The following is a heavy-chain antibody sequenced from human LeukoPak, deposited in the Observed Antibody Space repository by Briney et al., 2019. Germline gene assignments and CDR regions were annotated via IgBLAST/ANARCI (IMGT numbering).Heavy chain of an antibody. D-gene: IGHD3-22*01. CDR2: IYYSGST. V-gene: IGHV4-59*01. CDR3: ARDSGDSSGYLYYFDY. J-gene: IGHJ4*02. CDR1: GGSISSYY. Sequence: SETLSLTCTDSGGSISSYYWSWLRQPPGKGLEWIGYIYYSGSTNYNPSLKSRVTISVDTSKNQFSLKLSSVTAADTAVYYCARDSGDSSGYLYYFDYWGQGTLVTVSS.